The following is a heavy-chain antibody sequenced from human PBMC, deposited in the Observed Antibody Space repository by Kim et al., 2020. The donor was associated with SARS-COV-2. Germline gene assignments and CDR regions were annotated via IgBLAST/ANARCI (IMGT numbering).Heavy chain of an antibody. V-gene: IGHV4-34*01. Sequence: GSTNYNPSLKSRVTISVDTSKNQFSLKLSSVTAADTAVYYCARGFGNQDYWGQGTLVTVSS. CDR2: GST. J-gene: IGHJ4*02. D-gene: IGHD2-2*01. CDR3: ARGFGNQDY.